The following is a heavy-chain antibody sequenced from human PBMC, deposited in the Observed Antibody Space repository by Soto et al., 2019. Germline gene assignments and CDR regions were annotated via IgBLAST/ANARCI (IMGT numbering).Heavy chain of an antibody. V-gene: IGHV1-8*01. Sequence: QVQLVQSGADVKKPGASVKVSCKASGYNFTSYDITWVRQATGPGLEWLGWMNPNSGTTGYAQKFHGRVTMTRNTSLSTSYMELSSLRSEDTAVYYCARSRILDYWGQGTLVTVAS. CDR2: MNPNSGTT. J-gene: IGHJ4*02. CDR3: ARSRILDY. CDR1: GYNFTSYD.